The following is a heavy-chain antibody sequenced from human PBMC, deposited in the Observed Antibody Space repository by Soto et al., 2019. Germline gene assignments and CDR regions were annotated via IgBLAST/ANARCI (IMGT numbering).Heavy chain of an antibody. CDR2: IWYDRSNK. CDR1: GFTFSSYG. CDR3: AREDSSGWYVY. D-gene: IGHD6-19*01. J-gene: IGHJ4*02. Sequence: PGGSLRLSCAASGFTFSSYGRHWVRHAPGKGLEWVAVIWYDRSNKYYADSVKGRFTISRDNSKNTLYLQMNSLRAEDTAVYYCAREDSSGWYVYWGQGTLVTVSS. V-gene: IGHV3-33*01.